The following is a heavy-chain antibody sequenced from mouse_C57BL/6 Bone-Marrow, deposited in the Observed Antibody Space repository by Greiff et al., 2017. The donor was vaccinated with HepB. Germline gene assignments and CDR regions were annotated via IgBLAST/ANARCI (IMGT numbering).Heavy chain of an antibody. J-gene: IGHJ1*03. V-gene: IGHV5-9-1*02. D-gene: IGHD1-1*01. CDR3: TSALYYGSTHWYFDV. CDR2: ISSGGDYI. CDR1: GFTFSSYA. Sequence: EVQLQESGEGLVKPGGSLKPSCAASGFTFSSYAMSWVRQTPEKRLEWVAYISSGGDYIYYADTVKGRFTISRDNARNTLYLQMSSLKSEYTAMYYCTSALYYGSTHWYFDVWGTGTTVTVSS.